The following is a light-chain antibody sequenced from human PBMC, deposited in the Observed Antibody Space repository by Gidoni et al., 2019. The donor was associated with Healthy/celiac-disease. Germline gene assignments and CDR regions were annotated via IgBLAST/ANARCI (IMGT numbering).Light chain of an antibody. CDR2: KDS. J-gene: IGLJ3*02. CDR1: ALPKQY. V-gene: IGLV3-25*03. CDR3: QSADSSGTWV. Sequence: SYELTQPPSVSVSPGQTVRITCSGDALPKQYAYWYQQKPGQPPVLVIYKDSERPSGIPERFSGSSSGTTVTLTISGVQAEDEADYYCQSADSSGTWVFGGGTKLTVL.